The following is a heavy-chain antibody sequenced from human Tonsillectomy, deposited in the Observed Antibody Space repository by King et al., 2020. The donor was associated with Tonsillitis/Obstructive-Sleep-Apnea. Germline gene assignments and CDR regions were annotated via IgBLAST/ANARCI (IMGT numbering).Heavy chain of an antibody. CDR3: ARDPFITNFGVVILNSGYYFDY. CDR1: GFTFSSYS. D-gene: IGHD3-3*01. CDR2: ISSSSSTI. Sequence: VQLVESGGGLVQPGGSLRLSGADSGFTFSSYSMNWVRQAPGKGLEWVSYISSSSSTIYYADSVKGRFTISRDNAKNSLYLQMNSLRDVDTAVYYCARDPFITNFGVVILNSGYYFDYWGQGTLVTVSS. V-gene: IGHV3-48*02. J-gene: IGHJ4*02.